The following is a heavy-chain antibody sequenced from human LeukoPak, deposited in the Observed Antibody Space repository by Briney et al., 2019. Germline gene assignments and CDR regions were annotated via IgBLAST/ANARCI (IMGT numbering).Heavy chain of an antibody. CDR2: IKPDGSNK. J-gene: IGHJ4*02. Sequence: GGSLRLSCAATGFTLSNYWMSWVRQAPGKGLEWVANIKPDGSNKYYMDSVKGRFTISRDNAKNSLYLQMNSLRAEDPAVYYCAKAFPSTVTLKDYWGQGTLVTVSS. CDR1: GFTLSNYW. V-gene: IGHV3-7*03. D-gene: IGHD4-17*01. CDR3: AKAFPSTVTLKDY.